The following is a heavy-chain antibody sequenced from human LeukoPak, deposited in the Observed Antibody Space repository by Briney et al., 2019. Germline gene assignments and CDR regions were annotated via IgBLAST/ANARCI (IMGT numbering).Heavy chain of an antibody. CDR2: INPSSGGR. CDR1: GYTFTGHY. D-gene: IGHD2-2*01. J-gene: IGHJ5*02. CDR3: ARGEWGIVVVPGPLDP. Sequence: ASVKVSCKASGYTFTGHYMHWVRQAPGQGLEWMGWINPSSGGRYYAQKLQGRVTMTTDTSTSTAYMELRSLRSDDTAVYYCARGEWGIVVVPGPLDPWGQGTLVTVSS. V-gene: IGHV1-2*02.